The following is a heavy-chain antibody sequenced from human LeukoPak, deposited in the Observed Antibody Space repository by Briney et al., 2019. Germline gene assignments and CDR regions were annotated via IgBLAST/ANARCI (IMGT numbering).Heavy chain of an antibody. CDR3: ARDLPAESAIWEDY. Sequence: PSETLSLTCTVSGGSISSYYWSWIRQPPGKGLEWIGSIHYSGSTYYNPSLKSRVTISVDTSKNQFSLKLSSVTAADTAVYYCARDLPAESAIWEDYWGQGILVTVSS. CDR1: GGSISSYY. V-gene: IGHV4-39*02. J-gene: IGHJ4*02. CDR2: IHYSGST. D-gene: IGHD1-26*01.